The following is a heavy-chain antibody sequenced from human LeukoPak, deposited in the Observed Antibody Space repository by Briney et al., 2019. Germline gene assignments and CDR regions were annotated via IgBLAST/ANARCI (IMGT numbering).Heavy chain of an antibody. J-gene: IGHJ4*02. CDR2: IYYSGST. Sequence: SETLSLTCTVSGGSISSGGYDWSWIRQHPGKGLEWIGYIYYSGSTYYNPSLKSRVTISVDTSKNQFSLKLSPVTAADTAVYYCARYSGSYYDYWGQGTLVTVSS. D-gene: IGHD1-26*01. CDR3: ARYSGSYYDY. CDR1: GGSISSGGYD. V-gene: IGHV4-31*03.